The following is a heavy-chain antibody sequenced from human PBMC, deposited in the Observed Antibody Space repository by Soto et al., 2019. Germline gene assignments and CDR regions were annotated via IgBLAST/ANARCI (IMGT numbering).Heavy chain of an antibody. J-gene: IGHJ4*02. CDR2: VNPSGGHT. V-gene: IGHV1-46*01. Sequence: QVQLVQSGAEVQKPGASVKVSCKASGDTFTDSYIHWVRQAPGQGLEWMGTVNPSGGHTTYAQHFLGRMTMTRDTSTSTLYMELTSLTSEGTAVYYCARGGHVVVVTAALDFWGQGTLVTVSS. CDR3: ARGGHVVVVTAALDF. D-gene: IGHD2-21*02. CDR1: GDTFTDSY.